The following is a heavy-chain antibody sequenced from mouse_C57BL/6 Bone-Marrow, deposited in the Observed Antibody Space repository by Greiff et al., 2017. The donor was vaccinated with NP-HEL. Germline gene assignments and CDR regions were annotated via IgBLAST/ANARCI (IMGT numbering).Heavy chain of an antibody. V-gene: IGHV2-9-1*01. D-gene: IGHD2-4*01. J-gene: IGHJ4*01. CDR1: GFSLTSYA. CDR2: MWTGGGT. CDR3: ARIYYDYERYAMDY. Sequence: QVQLKESGPGLVAPSQSLSITCTVSGFSLTSYAISWVRQPPGKGLEWLGVMWTGGGTNYNSALKSRLSISKDNSKSQVFLKMNSLQTDDTARYYCARIYYDYERYAMDYWGQGTSVTVSS.